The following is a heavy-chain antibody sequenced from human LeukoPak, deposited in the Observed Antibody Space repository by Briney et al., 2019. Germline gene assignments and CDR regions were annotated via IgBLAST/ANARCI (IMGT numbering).Heavy chain of an antibody. Sequence: GASVQVSFKASGYTFTDYYMHWVRQAPGQGLEWMGGINPNSGGTNYAQSFQGRVTMTRDTSISTAYMELSRLRSDDTAVYYCARDLTGRSDYWGQGTLVTVSS. CDR1: GYTFTDYY. CDR2: INPNSGGT. CDR3: ARDLTGRSDY. D-gene: IGHD3-9*01. J-gene: IGHJ4*02. V-gene: IGHV1-2*02.